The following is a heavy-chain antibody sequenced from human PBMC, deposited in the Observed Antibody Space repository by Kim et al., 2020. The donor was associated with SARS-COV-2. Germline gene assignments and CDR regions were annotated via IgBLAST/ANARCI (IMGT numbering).Heavy chain of an antibody. CDR1: GGTFSSYA. CDR3: ARGYPTGWYWFDP. D-gene: IGHD4-17*01. CDR2: IIPILGIA. V-gene: IGHV1-69*04. J-gene: IGHJ5*02. Sequence: SVKVSCKASGGTFSSYAISWVRQAPGQGLEWMGRIIPILGIANYAQKFQGRVTITADKSTSTAYMELSSLRSEDTAVYYCARGYPTGWYWFDPWGQGTLVTVSS.